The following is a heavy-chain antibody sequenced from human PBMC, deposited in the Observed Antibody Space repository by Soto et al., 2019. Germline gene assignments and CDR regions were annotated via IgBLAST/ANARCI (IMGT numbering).Heavy chain of an antibody. CDR3: ARGSPVYGDFDY. CDR1: GFTVSSNY. D-gene: IGHD4-17*01. Sequence: PVGSLRLSCAASGFTVSSNYMSWVRQAPGKGLEWVSVIYSGGSTYYADSVKGRCTISRDNSKNTLYLQMNSLRAEDTAVYYCARGSPVYGDFDYWGQGTLVTVSS. CDR2: IYSGGST. J-gene: IGHJ4*02. V-gene: IGHV3-53*01.